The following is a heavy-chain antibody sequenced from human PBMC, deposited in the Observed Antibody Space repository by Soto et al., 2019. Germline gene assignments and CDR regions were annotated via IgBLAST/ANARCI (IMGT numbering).Heavy chain of an antibody. CDR2: IIPVLNIA. Sequence: QVQLVQSGAEMKRPESSVKVSCEASGGPFTNYTLSWVRQAPGQGLEWMGWIIPVLNIAKYAQKFQDRITTTADKSTNTAYLDVSSLRSEATAIYFCATAPTATAPFVFWGQGTLVTVSS. V-gene: IGHV1-69*02. D-gene: IGHD2-21*02. CDR3: ATAPTATAPFVF. J-gene: IGHJ4*02. CDR1: GGPFTNYT.